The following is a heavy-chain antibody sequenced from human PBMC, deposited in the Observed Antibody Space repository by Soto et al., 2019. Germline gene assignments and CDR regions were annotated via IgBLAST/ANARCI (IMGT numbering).Heavy chain of an antibody. Sequence: GGSLRLSCAASGLDFSSEVMCWARQAPGKGLEWVSSISGSGRTIYHADSMRGRFAISRDNSKNSLYLQLNNLRVDDTAVYYCAKVGPSYYYGMDVWGQGTTVTVSS. V-gene: IGHV3-23*01. CDR3: AKVGPSYYYGMDV. J-gene: IGHJ6*02. CDR1: GLDFSSEV. D-gene: IGHD1-26*01. CDR2: ISGSGRTI.